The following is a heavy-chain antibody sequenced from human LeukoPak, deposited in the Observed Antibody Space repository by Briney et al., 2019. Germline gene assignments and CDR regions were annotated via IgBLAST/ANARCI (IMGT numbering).Heavy chain of an antibody. Sequence: SETLSLTCTVSGYSISSGYYWGWIRQPPGKGLEWIGSIYHSGSTYYNPSLKSRVTISVDTSKNQFSLKLSSVTAADTAVYYCAIELYDSSGYYVDYWGREPWSPSPQ. V-gene: IGHV4-38-2*02. CDR3: AIELYDSSGYYVDY. J-gene: IGHJ4*02. CDR2: IYHSGST. CDR1: GYSISSGYY. D-gene: IGHD3-22*01.